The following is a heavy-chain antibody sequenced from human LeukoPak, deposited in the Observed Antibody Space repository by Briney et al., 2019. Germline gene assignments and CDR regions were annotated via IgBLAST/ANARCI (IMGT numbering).Heavy chain of an antibody. CDR1: GGSISSGGYY. CDR2: IYYSGST. D-gene: IGHD4-17*01. V-gene: IGHV4-31*03. CDR3: ARYGDSYY. Sequence: SETLSLTCTVSGGSISSGGYYWSRIRQHPRKGLEWIGYIYYSGSTYYNPSLKSRVTISVDTSKNQFSLKLSSVTAADTAVYYCARYGDSYYWGQGTLVTVSS. J-gene: IGHJ4*02.